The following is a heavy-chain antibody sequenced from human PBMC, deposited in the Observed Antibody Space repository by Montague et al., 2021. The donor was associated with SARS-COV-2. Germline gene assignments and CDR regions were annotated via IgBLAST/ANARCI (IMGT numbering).Heavy chain of an antibody. CDR3: ARVRAVPAAMRIFSLGRSYYGMDV. V-gene: IGHV4-34*01. J-gene: IGHJ6*02. D-gene: IGHD2-2*01. CDR1: GGSFSGYY. CDR2: INHSGST. Sequence: SETLSLTCAVYGGSFSGYYWSWICQPQGKGLEWNGEINHSGSTNYNPTLKSRGTISVDTSKNQFSLKLSSVTAADTAVYYCARVRAVPAAMRIFSLGRSYYGMDVWGQGTTVTVSS.